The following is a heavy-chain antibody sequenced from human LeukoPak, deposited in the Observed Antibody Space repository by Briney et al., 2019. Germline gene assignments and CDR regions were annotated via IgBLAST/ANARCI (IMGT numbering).Heavy chain of an antibody. CDR2: ISAYNGNT. CDR3: AREGERWLQSPEYFQH. V-gene: IGHV1-18*01. Sequence: ASVKVSCKASGYTFTSYGISLVRQAPGQGLEWMGWISAYNGNTNYAQKLQGRVTMTTDTSTSTAYMELRSLRSDDTAVYYCAREGERWLQSPEYFQHWGQGTLVTVSS. CDR1: GYTFTSYG. D-gene: IGHD5-24*01. J-gene: IGHJ1*01.